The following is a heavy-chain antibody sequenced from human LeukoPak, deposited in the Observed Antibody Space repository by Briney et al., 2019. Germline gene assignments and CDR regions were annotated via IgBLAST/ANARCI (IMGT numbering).Heavy chain of an antibody. Sequence: RGESLKISCKGSGYSFTSYWIGWVRQMPGKGLEWMGVIYPGDSDTRYSPSFQGQVTISADKSISTAYLQWSSLKASDTAMYYCARRNRAPQDYFDYWGQGTLVTVSS. D-gene: IGHD1-14*01. V-gene: IGHV5-51*01. J-gene: IGHJ4*02. CDR3: ARRNRAPQDYFDY. CDR2: IYPGDSDT. CDR1: GYSFTSYW.